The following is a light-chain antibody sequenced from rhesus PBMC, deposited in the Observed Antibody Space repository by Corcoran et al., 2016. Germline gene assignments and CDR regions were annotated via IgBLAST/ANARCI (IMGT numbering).Light chain of an antibody. CDR3: SSYKSGGTFL. V-gene: IGLV2S9*01. CDR1: SSDSGGFND. CDR2: DVS. J-gene: IGLJ6*01. Sequence: QSALTQPPSVSKSLGQSVTISCIGTSSDSGGFNDVSWYQHHPGTAPRLLFFDVSKLSSGVSDRFSASKSGNTASLTISGLQTEDEADYYCSSYKSGGTFLFGSGTKLTVV.